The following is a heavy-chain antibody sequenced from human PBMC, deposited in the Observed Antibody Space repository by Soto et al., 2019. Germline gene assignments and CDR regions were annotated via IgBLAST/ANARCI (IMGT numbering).Heavy chain of an antibody. CDR1: GGSISSSSYY. V-gene: IGHV4-39*01. CDR2: FYYSGII. CDR3: VRHGPLRPNFDY. Sequence: PSETLSLTCSVSGGSISSSSYYWGWIRQPPGKGLEWIGSFYYSGIIYYNPSLKSRVTISIDTSKNQFSLKLDSVTAADTAVYFCVRHGPLRPNFDYWGQGTLVTVSS. D-gene: IGHD3-16*01. J-gene: IGHJ4*02.